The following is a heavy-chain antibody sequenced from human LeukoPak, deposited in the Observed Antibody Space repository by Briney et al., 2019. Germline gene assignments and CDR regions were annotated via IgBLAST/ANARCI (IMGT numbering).Heavy chain of an antibody. CDR2: IYYSGST. D-gene: IGHD2-15*01. CDR3: ALVVATTGHWLDP. Sequence: PSETLSLTCAVYGGSFSGYYWSWIRQHPGKGLEWIGYIYYSGSTYYNPSLKSRVTISVDTSKNQFSLKLSSVTAADTAVYYCALVVATTGHWLDPWGQGTLVTVSS. CDR1: GGSFSGYY. V-gene: IGHV4-31*11. J-gene: IGHJ5*02.